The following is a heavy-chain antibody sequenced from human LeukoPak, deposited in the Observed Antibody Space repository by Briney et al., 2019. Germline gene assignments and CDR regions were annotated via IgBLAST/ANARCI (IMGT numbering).Heavy chain of an antibody. D-gene: IGHD3-22*01. CDR1: GYSFTSYW. V-gene: IGHV5-51*01. J-gene: IGHJ4*02. CDR2: IYPGDSDT. CDR3: ARQFTRGYYDSSGSYYFDY. Sequence: GESLKISCKGSGYSFTSYWIGWVRQMPGKGLEWMGIIYPGDSDTRYSPSFQGQVTISADKSISTAYLQWSSLKASDTAMYYCARQFTRGYYDSSGSYYFDYWGQGTLVTVSS.